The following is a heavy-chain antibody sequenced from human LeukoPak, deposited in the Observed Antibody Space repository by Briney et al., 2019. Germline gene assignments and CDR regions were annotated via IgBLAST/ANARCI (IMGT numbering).Heavy chain of an antibody. D-gene: IGHD6-13*01. Sequence: GGSLRLSCAVSGFTFSSYWVHWVRQPPGKGLEWVASIKQDGGETSYVDSVKGRFTTSRDNAKNSLYLQMSSLRAEDTAVYYCARDGTAAGLYFDLWGQGTLVTVSS. CDR1: GFTFSSYW. V-gene: IGHV3-7*01. CDR2: IKQDGGET. J-gene: IGHJ4*01. CDR3: ARDGTAAGLYFDL.